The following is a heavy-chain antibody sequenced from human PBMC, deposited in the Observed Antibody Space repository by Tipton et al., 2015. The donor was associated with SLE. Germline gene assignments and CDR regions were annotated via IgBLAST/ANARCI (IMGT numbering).Heavy chain of an antibody. J-gene: IGHJ4*02. D-gene: IGHD7-27*01. CDR1: GGSISSGSYY. CDR2: IYTSGST. CDR3: ARDTSGEGYFDY. V-gene: IGHV4-61*02. Sequence: LRLSCTVSGGSISSGSYYWSWIRQPAGKGLEWIGRIYTSGSTNYNPSLKSRVTISVDTSKNQFSLKLSSVTAADTAVYYCARDTSGEGYFDYWGQGTLVTVSS.